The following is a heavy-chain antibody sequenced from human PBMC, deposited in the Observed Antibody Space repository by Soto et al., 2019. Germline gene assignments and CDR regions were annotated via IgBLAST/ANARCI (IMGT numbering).Heavy chain of an antibody. V-gene: IGHV6-1*01. CDR2: TYYRSNWSN. Sequence: HSQTLSLTCAISGDSVSLNSAAWNWLRQSPSRGLEWLGRTYYRSNWSNDYALSVKGRITINPDTSKNQFSLQLNSLTPEDTAVYYCARGYAFDIWGQGTMVTVSS. CDR3: ARGYAFDI. CDR1: GDSVSLNSAA. J-gene: IGHJ3*02.